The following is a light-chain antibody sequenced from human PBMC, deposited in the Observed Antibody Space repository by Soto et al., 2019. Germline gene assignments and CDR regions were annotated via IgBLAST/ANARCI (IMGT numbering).Light chain of an antibody. CDR3: QSNDNRVSGSKV. Sequence: QSVLTQPPSVSGAPGQRVTISCTGTSSNIGAGYHVHWYQQLPGASPKLLIYGNTNRPSGVPDRFSGSKSGTSASLAISGLQAEDEAAYFYQSNDNRVSGSKVFGTGTKLTVL. V-gene: IGLV1-40*01. CDR2: GNT. CDR1: SSNIGAGYH. J-gene: IGLJ1*01.